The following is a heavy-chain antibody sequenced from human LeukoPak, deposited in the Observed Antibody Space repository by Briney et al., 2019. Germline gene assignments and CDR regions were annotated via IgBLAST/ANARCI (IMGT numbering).Heavy chain of an antibody. CDR3: ARSPWEDTAMVRFDY. J-gene: IGHJ4*02. V-gene: IGHV4-59*02. Sequence: PSETLSLTCTVSGGSVSNYYWSWIRQPPGKGLEWIGYIYYSGSTNYNPSLRSRVTISIDTSKNQFSLTLSSVTAADTAVYYCARSPWEDTAMVRFDYWGQGTLVTVSS. CDR1: GGSVSNYY. CDR2: IYYSGST. D-gene: IGHD5-18*01.